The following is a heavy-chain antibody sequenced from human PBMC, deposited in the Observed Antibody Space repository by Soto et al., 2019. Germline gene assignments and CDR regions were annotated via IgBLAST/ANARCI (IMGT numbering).Heavy chain of an antibody. J-gene: IGHJ4*02. CDR1: GFSFNSYG. Sequence: GGSLRLSCAASGFSFNSYGMHWVRQAPGKGLEWVAFISFDGSNKYYAESVKGRFTISRDNSENTLFLQINSLRAEDAAVYFCAKASATWYSSDWYYFDYWGQGTLVTVSS. D-gene: IGHD6-19*01. CDR2: ISFDGSNK. CDR3: AKASATWYSSDWYYFDY. V-gene: IGHV3-30*18.